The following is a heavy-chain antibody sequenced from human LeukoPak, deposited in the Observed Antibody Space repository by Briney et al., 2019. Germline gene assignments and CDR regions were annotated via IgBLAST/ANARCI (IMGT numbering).Heavy chain of an antibody. CDR1: GGSISSYY. J-gene: IGHJ4*02. Sequence: PSETLSLTCTVSGGSISSYYWSWIRQPPGKGLEWIGYIYYSGSTNYNPSLKSRVTISVDTSKNQFSLKLSSVTAADTAVYYCARHGRLSNRSGYPYWGQGTLVTVSS. CDR3: ARHGRLSNRSGYPY. V-gene: IGHV4-59*08. D-gene: IGHD3-22*01. CDR2: IYYSGST.